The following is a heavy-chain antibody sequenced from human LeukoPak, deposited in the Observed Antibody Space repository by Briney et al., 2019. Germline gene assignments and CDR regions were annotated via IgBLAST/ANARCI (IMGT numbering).Heavy chain of an antibody. V-gene: IGHV4-38-2*02. D-gene: IGHD3-3*01. CDR2: IYHSGST. J-gene: IGHJ5*02. CDR1: GYSISSGYY. Sequence: SETLSLTCTVSGYSISSGYYWGWIRQPPGKGLEWIGSIYHSGSTYYNPSLKSRVTISVDTSKNQFSLKLSSVTAADTAVYYCARDRILIGIWSGYRGFDLWGQGTLVTVSS. CDR3: ARDRILIGIWSGYRGFDL.